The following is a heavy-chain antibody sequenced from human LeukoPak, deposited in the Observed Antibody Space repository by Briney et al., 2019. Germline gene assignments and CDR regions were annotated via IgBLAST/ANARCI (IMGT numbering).Heavy chain of an antibody. J-gene: IGHJ6*03. Sequence: KTGGSLRLSCAASGFTFSNAWMSWVRQAPGKGLEWVGRIKSKTDGGTTDYAAPVKGRFTISRDDSKNTLYLQMNSLKTEDTAVYYCTTGKDTAMVRVFVYMDVWGKGTTVTISS. CDR3: TTGKDTAMVRVFVYMDV. CDR2: IKSKTDGGTT. D-gene: IGHD5-18*01. V-gene: IGHV3-15*01. CDR1: GFTFSNAW.